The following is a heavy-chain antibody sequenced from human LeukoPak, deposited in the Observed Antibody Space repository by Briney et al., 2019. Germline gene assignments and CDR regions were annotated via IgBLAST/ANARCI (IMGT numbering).Heavy chain of an antibody. J-gene: IGHJ3*02. CDR3: ARIQLWPRNAFDI. CDR2: IYYSGST. CDR1: GGSISSYY. V-gene: IGHV4-59*01. D-gene: IGHD5-18*01. Sequence: SETLSLTCTVSGGSISSYYWSWIRQPPGKGLEWIGYIYYSGSTNYNPSLKSRVTISVDTSKNQFSLKLSSVTAADTAVYYCARIQLWPRNAFDIWGQGTMVTVSS.